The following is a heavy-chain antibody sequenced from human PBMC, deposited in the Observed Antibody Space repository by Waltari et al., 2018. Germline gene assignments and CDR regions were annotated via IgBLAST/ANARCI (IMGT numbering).Heavy chain of an antibody. V-gene: IGHV3-23*03. Sequence: EVQLLESGGGLVQPGGSLRLSCAASGFTFSSYAMSWVRQAPGKGLEWVSVIYSGGSTDDANCVHGRFTIARDNSKSTLYRQMNSLRAEETALYYCAKGAPVGAGGTVGYWYFDLWCRGTLVTVAA. CDR2: IYSGGST. D-gene: IGHD3-10*01. J-gene: IGHJ2*01. CDR1: GFTFSSYA. CDR3: AKGAPVGAGGTVGYWYFDL.